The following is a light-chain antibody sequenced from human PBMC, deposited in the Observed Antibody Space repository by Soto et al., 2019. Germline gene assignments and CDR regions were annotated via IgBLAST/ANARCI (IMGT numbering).Light chain of an antibody. V-gene: IGLV1-40*01. Sequence: QSVLTQPPSVSGAPGQRVTISCTGSSSNIGAGYDVHWYQQLPGTSPKLLIYGNSNRPSGVPERFSGSKSVTSASLAITGLQAEDEADYYCQSYDSSLSGYVFGTGTNVTVL. CDR2: GNS. CDR1: SSNIGAGYD. J-gene: IGLJ1*01. CDR3: QSYDSSLSGYV.